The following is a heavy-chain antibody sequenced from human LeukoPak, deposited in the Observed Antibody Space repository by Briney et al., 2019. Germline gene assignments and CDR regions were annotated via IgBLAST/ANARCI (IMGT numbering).Heavy chain of an antibody. V-gene: IGHV4-30-2*01. CDR1: GGSISRGGYS. Sequence: SQTLSLTCAVSGGSISRGGYSWSWIRQPPGKGLEWIGYIYHSGSTYYNPSLKSRVTISVDRSKNQFSLKLSSVTAADTAVYYCARATMVRGSSHFDYWGQGTLVTVSS. CDR2: IYHSGST. D-gene: IGHD3-10*01. J-gene: IGHJ4*02. CDR3: ARATMVRGSSHFDY.